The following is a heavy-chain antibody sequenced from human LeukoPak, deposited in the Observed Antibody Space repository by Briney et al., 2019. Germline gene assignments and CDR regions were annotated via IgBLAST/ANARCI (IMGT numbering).Heavy chain of an antibody. Sequence: GGSLRLSCAVSGFTFSSYSMNWVRQAPGKGLEWVSSISSSSSYIYYADSVKGRFTMSRDNAKNSLYLQMNSLRAEDAAVYFCAKAPVTSCRGAYCYPFDSWGQGTLVTVSS. CDR1: GFTFSSYS. J-gene: IGHJ4*02. V-gene: IGHV3-21*04. CDR2: ISSSSSYI. CDR3: AKAPVTSCRGAYCYPFDS. D-gene: IGHD2-21*01.